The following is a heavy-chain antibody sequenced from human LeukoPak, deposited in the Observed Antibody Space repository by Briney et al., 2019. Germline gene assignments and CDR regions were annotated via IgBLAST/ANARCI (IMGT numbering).Heavy chain of an antibody. J-gene: IGHJ4*02. V-gene: IGHV4-59*13. CDR3: ARGGVYFDY. Sequence: SETLSPTSTVPGGSIISYYWIWIRQPPGKGLEGIGSMYYSGSTNYNPPPKSRVTISVDTSKNQFSLKLSSVTAADTAVYYCARGGVYFDYWGQGTLVTVSS. CDR1: GGSIISYY. CDR2: MYYSGST.